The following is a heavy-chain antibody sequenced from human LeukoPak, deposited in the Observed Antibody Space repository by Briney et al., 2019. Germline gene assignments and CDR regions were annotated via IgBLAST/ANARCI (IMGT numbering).Heavy chain of an antibody. J-gene: IGHJ4*02. V-gene: IGHV3-74*01. CDR3: AVVVVVAATGDY. CDR1: GFTFSRFW. D-gene: IGHD2-15*01. Sequence: GGSLRLSCAASGFTFSRFWMHWVRQAPGKGLVWVSRIYSDGSSTSYADSVKGRFTISRDNAKNSLYLQMNSLRAEDTAVYYCAVVVVVAATGDYWGQGTLVTVSS. CDR2: IYSDGSST.